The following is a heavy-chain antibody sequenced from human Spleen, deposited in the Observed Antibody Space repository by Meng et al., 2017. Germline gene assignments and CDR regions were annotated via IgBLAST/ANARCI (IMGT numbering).Heavy chain of an antibody. Sequence: SETLSLTCAVYGGSFSGYYWSWIRQPPGKGLEWIGEINHRGSTNYNPSLKSRVTLSVDTSKNQFSLKLSSVTAADTAVYSCAGGLAAAGDYYYGMDVWGQGTTVTVSS. D-gene: IGHD6-13*01. CDR2: INHRGST. J-gene: IGHJ6*02. V-gene: IGHV4-34*01. CDR3: AGGLAAAGDYYYGMDV. CDR1: GGSFSGYY.